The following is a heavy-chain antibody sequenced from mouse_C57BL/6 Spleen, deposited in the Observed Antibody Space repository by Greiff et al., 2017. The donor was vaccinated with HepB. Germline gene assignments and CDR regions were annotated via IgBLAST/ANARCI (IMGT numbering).Heavy chain of an antibody. CDR2: IHPNSGST. CDR3: ARLYGYYLMGYFDY. V-gene: IGHV1-64*01. J-gene: IGHJ2*01. Sequence: VQLQQPGAELVKPGASVKFSCKASGYTFTSYWMHWVHQRPGQGLEWIGLIHPNSGSTNYNEKFKSKSTLTVDKSSSTTYMQLSSLTSEDSAVYYCARLYGYYLMGYFDYWGQGTTLTVSS. CDR1: GYTFTSYW. D-gene: IGHD2-3*01.